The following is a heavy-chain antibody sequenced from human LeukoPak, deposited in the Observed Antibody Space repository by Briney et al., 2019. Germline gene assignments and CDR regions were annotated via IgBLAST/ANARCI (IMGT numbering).Heavy chain of an antibody. J-gene: IGHJ4*02. V-gene: IGHV1-69*06. CDR3: ARVGNGSGSYFD. Sequence: ASVKVSCKASGYTFTSYYMHWVRQAPGQGREWMGGIIPIFGTANYAQKFQGGVTITADKYTRTAYMQLSILRSEDTAVYYCARVGNGSGSYFDWGQGTLVTVSS. CDR2: IIPIFGTA. D-gene: IGHD3-10*01. CDR1: GYTFTSYY.